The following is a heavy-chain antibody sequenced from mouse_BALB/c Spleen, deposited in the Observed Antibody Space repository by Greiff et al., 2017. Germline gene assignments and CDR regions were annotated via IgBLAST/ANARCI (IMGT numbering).Heavy chain of an antibody. J-gene: IGHJ4*01. Sequence: GGGLVQPKGSLKLSCAASGFTFNTYAMNWVRQAPGKGLEWVARIRSKSNNYATYYADSVKDRFTISRDDSQSMLYLQMNNLKTEDTAMYYCVRHAEGAYYYAMDYWGQGTSVTVSS. V-gene: IGHV10-1*02. CDR3: VRHAEGAYYYAMDY. CDR2: IRSKSNNYAT. CDR1: GFTFNTYA. D-gene: IGHD6-1*01.